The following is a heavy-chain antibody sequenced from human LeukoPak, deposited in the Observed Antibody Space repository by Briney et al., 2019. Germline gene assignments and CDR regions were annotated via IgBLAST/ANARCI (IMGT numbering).Heavy chain of an antibody. V-gene: IGHV3-23*01. D-gene: IGHD1-7*01. CDR1: GFTFSSYP. J-gene: IGHJ4*02. CDR2: ISGSGGST. CDR3: AKNAEREKHFTPKRYKWNSYFDY. Sequence: PGGSLRLSCAASGFTFSSYPMSLVRQAPGKGLGWVSAISGSGGSTYYADSVKGRFTISRDNTKNTLYLQMNSLRAEDTGVYHCAKNAEREKHFTPKRYKWNSYFDYWGQGTLVTVSS.